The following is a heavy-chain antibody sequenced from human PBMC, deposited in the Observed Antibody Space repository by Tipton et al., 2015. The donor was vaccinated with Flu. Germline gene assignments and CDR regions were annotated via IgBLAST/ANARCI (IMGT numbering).Heavy chain of an antibody. CDR3: ATLTGDDY. J-gene: IGHJ4*02. CDR1: GFTFSSYE. V-gene: IGHV3-48*03. Sequence: SGFTFSSYEMNWVRQAPGKGLEWVSYISSSGNTISYADSVRGRFTISRDNTKKSLYLQLNSLRAEDTAIYYCATLTGDDYWGQGILVTVSS. CDR2: ISSSGNTI. D-gene: IGHD7-27*01.